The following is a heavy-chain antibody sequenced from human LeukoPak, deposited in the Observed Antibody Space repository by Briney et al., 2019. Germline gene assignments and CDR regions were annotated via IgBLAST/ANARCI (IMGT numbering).Heavy chain of an antibody. CDR2: ISHDGII. CDR3: ARDWVYKIDY. CDR1: GFTFSSYV. D-gene: IGHD5-24*01. V-gene: IGHV3-74*01. Sequence: GGSLRLSCETAGFTFSSYVMHWVRRTPGKGLVWVSRISHDGIISYADSVKGRFTISRDNAENTLILQMNSLRVEDTAVYYCARDWVYKIDYWGRGTLDTVSS. J-gene: IGHJ4*02.